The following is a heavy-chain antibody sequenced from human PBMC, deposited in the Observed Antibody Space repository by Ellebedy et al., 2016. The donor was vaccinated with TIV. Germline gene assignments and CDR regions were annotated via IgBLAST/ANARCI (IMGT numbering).Heavy chain of an antibody. J-gene: IGHJ4*02. D-gene: IGHD6-13*01. CDR2: ISGSGGST. V-gene: IGHV3-23*01. Sequence: GGSLRLXXAASGFTFSSYAMSWVRQAPGKGLEWVSAISGSGGSTYYADSVKGRFTISRDNSKNTLYLQMNSLRAEDTAVYYCAKVHTAAAGTGGDFDYWGQGTLVTVSS. CDR1: GFTFSSYA. CDR3: AKVHTAAAGTGGDFDY.